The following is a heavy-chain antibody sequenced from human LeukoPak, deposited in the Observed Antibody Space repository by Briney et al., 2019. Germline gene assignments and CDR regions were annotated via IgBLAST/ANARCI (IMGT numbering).Heavy chain of an antibody. V-gene: IGHV3-23*01. J-gene: IGHJ4*02. CDR2: ISGSSGST. CDR1: GFTFSSYA. CDR3: ANAGYSGYDSDY. Sequence: PGGSLRLSCAASGFTFSSYAMSWVRQAPGKGLEWVSAISGSSGSTYYADSVKGRFTISRDNSKNTLYLQMNSLRAEDTAVYYCANAGYSGYDSDYWGQGTLVTVSS. D-gene: IGHD5-12*01.